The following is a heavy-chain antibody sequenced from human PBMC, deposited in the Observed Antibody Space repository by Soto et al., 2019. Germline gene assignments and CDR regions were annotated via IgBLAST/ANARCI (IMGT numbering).Heavy chain of an antibody. CDR2: IYYSGST. V-gene: IGHV4-59*01. CDR1: GGSISSYY. CDR3: ARADYYDSSGVLIDY. Sequence: SETLSLTCTVSGGSISSYYWSWIRQPPGKGLEWIGYIYYSGSTNYNPSLKSRVTISVDTSKNQFSLKLSSVTAADTAVYYCARADYYDSSGVLIDYWGQGTLVTVSS. D-gene: IGHD3-22*01. J-gene: IGHJ4*02.